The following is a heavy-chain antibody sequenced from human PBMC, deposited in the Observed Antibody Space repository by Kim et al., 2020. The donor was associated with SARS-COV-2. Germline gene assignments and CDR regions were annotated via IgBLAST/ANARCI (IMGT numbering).Heavy chain of an antibody. Sequence: SETLSLTCAVYGGSFSGYYWSWIRQPPGKGLEWIGEINHSGSTNYNPSLKSRVTISVDTSKNQFSLKLSSVTAADTAVYYCARGPPGLWFGEFFVYWGQGTLVTVSS. V-gene: IGHV4-34*01. CDR2: INHSGST. D-gene: IGHD3-10*01. J-gene: IGHJ4*02. CDR1: GGSFSGYY. CDR3: ARGPPGLWFGEFFVY.